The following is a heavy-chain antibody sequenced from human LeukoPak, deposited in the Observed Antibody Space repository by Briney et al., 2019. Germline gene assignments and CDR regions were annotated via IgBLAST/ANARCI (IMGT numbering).Heavy chain of an antibody. Sequence: SGPTLVNPTQTLTLTCTFSGFSLSTSGVGVGWIRQPPGKALEWLALIYWNDDKRCSPSLKSRLTITKDTSKNQVVLTMTNMDPVDTATYYCARTNFDSSGYFVNYYGMDVWGQGTTVTVSS. CDR2: IYWNDDK. V-gene: IGHV2-5*01. CDR1: GFSLSTSGVG. J-gene: IGHJ6*02. CDR3: ARTNFDSSGYFVNYYGMDV. D-gene: IGHD3-22*01.